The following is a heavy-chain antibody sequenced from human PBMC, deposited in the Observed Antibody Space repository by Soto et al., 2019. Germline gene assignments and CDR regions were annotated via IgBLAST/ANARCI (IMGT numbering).Heavy chain of an antibody. CDR2: IKQDGSEK. CDR1: GFTFSNYW. J-gene: IGHJ4*02. V-gene: IGHV3-7*03. Sequence: PXGSLRLSCAASGFTFSNYWMSWFRQAPGKGLEWVANIKQDGSEKYSVDSVKGRFTISRDNAKNSLNLQMNSLRAEDTAIYYCAKIRLLTTVDYWGQGTMVTVSS. D-gene: IGHD4-17*01. CDR3: AKIRLLTTVDY.